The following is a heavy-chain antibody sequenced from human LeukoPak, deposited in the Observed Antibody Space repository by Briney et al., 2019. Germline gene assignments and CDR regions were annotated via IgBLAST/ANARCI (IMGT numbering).Heavy chain of an antibody. CDR2: ISAGADST. J-gene: IGHJ5*01. CDR3: ARGAYGDYDS. V-gene: IGHV3-23*01. CDR1: TFTFSSYA. D-gene: IGHD4-17*01. Sequence: GGFLRLSCAASTFTFSSYAMSWVRQAPGKGLEWVSAISAGADSTYYADSVQGRLTISRDNSKNTLFLQMSGLRAEDTAVYFCARGAYGDYDSWGQGTLVTVSS.